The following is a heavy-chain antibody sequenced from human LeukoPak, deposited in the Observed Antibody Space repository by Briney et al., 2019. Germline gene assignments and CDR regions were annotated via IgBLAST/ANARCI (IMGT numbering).Heavy chain of an antibody. CDR2: INPNSGGT. CDR1: GYTFTGYY. D-gene: IGHD2-2*01. Sequence: GASVKVSCKASGYTFTGYYMHWVRQAPGQGLEWMGWINPNSGGTNYAQKLQGRVTMTTDTSTSTAYMELRSLGSDDTAVYYCARGHCSSTSCYGGNWFDPWGQGTLVTVSS. CDR3: ARGHCSSTSCYGGNWFDP. J-gene: IGHJ5*02. V-gene: IGHV1-2*02.